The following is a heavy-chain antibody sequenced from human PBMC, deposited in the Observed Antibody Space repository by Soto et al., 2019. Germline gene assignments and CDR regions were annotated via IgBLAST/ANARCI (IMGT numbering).Heavy chain of an antibody. CDR1: GFTLSSEA. V-gene: IGHV3-23*01. J-gene: IGHJ4*02. CDR3: AKDAPSNRGGDCYLAY. Sequence: PGGSLRLSCADCGFTLSSEAMSWVRQAPGNGLERGSASSGSGGSTYSADSVKSRVTISRDNSKNTLYLQMDSLIAKDTAVYYCAKDAPSNRGGDCYLAYGGRGTLVTVSS. CDR2: SSGSGGST. D-gene: IGHD2-21*02.